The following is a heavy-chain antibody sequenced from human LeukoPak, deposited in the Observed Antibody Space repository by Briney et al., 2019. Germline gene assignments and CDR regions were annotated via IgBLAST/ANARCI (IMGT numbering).Heavy chain of an antibody. CDR2: INHSGST. Sequence: SETLSLTCAVSGGSLSGYYWNWIREPPGKGLEWIGEINHSGSTNYNPSLKSRVTISVDTSKNQFSLKLSSVTAADTAVYYCASLRGYCSSTSCYNFDYWGQGTLVTVSS. V-gene: IGHV4-34*01. J-gene: IGHJ4*02. D-gene: IGHD2-2*02. CDR1: GGSLSGYY. CDR3: ASLRGYCSSTSCYNFDY.